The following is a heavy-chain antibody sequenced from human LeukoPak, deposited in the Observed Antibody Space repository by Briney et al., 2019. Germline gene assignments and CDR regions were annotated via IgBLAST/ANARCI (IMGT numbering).Heavy chain of an antibody. CDR2: IYYSGNT. CDR3: ARSYSGSFLY. D-gene: IGHD1-26*01. Sequence: SETLSLTCTVSGGSISSSSYYWGWIRQPPGKGLEWIGYIYYSGNTKYNPSLKSRVTISVDTSKNQFSLKLSSVTAADTAVYYCARSYSGSFLYWGQGSLVTVSS. J-gene: IGHJ1*01. V-gene: IGHV4-61*05. CDR1: GGSISSSSYY.